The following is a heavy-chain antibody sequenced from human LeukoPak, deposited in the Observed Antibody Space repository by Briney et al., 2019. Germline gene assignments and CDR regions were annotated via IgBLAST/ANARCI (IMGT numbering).Heavy chain of an antibody. D-gene: IGHD6-6*01. Sequence: AETLSLTCAVYGLSFSGCYWSWIRQPPRKGREGMGEINLIGSTNYNPSLESRVTISVDTSKNQFSLKLSSVTDADTAVYYCARASRSSSFLRWAKYYFDYWGQGNLVTVSS. J-gene: IGHJ4*02. CDR1: GLSFSGCY. CDR3: ARASRSSSFLRWAKYYFDY. V-gene: IGHV4-34*01. CDR2: INLIGST.